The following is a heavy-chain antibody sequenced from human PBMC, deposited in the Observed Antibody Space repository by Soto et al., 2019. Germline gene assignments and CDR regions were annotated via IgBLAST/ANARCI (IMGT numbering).Heavy chain of an antibody. J-gene: IGHJ5*02. D-gene: IGHD1-1*01. Sequence: PGGSLRLSCAASGFTFSSYWMNWVRQPPGKGLEWVSNINQDGSAKYYVYSAKVRFTISKDDSNNSVYLQMNSRIAEDTAVYYCARGHTYWTNWFYXWGKGT. CDR1: GFTFSSYW. V-gene: IGHV3-7*03. CDR3: ARGHTYWTNWFYX. CDR2: INQDGSAK.